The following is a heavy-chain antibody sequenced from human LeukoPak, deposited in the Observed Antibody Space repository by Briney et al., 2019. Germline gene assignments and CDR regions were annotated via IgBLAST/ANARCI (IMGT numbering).Heavy chain of an antibody. CDR2: IYYSGST. V-gene: IGHV4-39*07. J-gene: IGHJ4*02. Sequence: SETLSLTCTVSGGSISSSSYYWGWIRQPPGKGLEWIGSIYYSGSTYYNPSLKSRVTISVDTSKNQFSLKVSSVTAADTAVYYCARGPACSGGSCYSAYYFDYWGQGTLVTVSS. CDR1: GGSISSSSYY. D-gene: IGHD2-15*01. CDR3: ARGPACSGGSCYSAYYFDY.